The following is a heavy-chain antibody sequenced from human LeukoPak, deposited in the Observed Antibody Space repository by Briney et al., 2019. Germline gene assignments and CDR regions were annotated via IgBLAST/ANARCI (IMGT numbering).Heavy chain of an antibody. CDR3: ARHGSGSYYNFFDY. Sequence: PSETLSLTCTVSGGSISSNTYYWAWIRQPPGKGLEWIGSIYHTGSTYYNPSLKSRVTISVDTSKNQFSLNLNSVTAADGGVYFCARHGSGSYYNFFDYWGQGSLVTVSS. D-gene: IGHD1-26*01. J-gene: IGHJ4*02. CDR1: GGSISSNTYY. CDR2: IYHTGST. V-gene: IGHV4-39*01.